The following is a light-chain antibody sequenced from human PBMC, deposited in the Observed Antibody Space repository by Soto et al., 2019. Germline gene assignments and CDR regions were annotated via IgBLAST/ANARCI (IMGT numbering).Light chain of an antibody. CDR1: QSVSSSY. CDR3: QQYGRSGT. Sequence: EIVFTQSPGTLSLSPGERTTISCRASQSVSSSYLAWYQQKPGQAPRLLIYGASSRATGIPDRFSGSGSGTDFTLTISRLEPEDFAVYYCQQYGRSGTFGQGTKVDI. J-gene: IGKJ1*01. CDR2: GAS. V-gene: IGKV3-20*01.